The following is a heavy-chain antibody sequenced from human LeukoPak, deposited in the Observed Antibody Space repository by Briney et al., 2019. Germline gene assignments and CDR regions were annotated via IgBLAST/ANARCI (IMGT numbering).Heavy chain of an antibody. D-gene: IGHD6-13*01. CDR3: ARASAAGKAHQYYFDY. Sequence: WASVKVSCKASGYTFTGYYMHWVRQAPGQGLEWMGWINPNSGGTNYAQKFQGRVTMTRDTSISTAYMELSRLRSDDTAVYYCARASAAGKAHQYYFDYWGQGTLVTVSS. V-gene: IGHV1-2*02. CDR1: GYTFTGYY. J-gene: IGHJ4*02. CDR2: INPNSGGT.